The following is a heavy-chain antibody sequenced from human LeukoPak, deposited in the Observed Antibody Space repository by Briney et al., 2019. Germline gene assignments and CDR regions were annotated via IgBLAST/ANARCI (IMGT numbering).Heavy chain of an antibody. CDR1: GFTFSSYW. CDR3: AREANARFDY. D-gene: IGHD1-1*01. V-gene: IGHV3-7*01. CDR2: ISQDGSEK. Sequence: SGGSLRLSCAASGFTFSSYWMSWLRQAPGKGLEWVATISQDGSEKFYVDSAKGRFTVSRDNAKTSLYLPMNSLRAEDTAVYYCAREANARFDYWGQGTLVTVSS. J-gene: IGHJ4*02.